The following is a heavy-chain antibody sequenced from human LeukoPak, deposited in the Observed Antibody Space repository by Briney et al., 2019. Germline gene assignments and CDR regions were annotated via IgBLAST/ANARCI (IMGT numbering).Heavy chain of an antibody. V-gene: IGHV3-21*01. Sequence: GGSLRLSCAASGFTFSCYSMNWVRQAPGKGLEWVSSISSSSSYIYYADSVKGRFTISRDNAKNSLYLQMNSLRAEDTAVYYCARDMEEQWPSDAFDIWGQGTMVTVSS. J-gene: IGHJ3*02. CDR2: ISSSSSYI. CDR3: ARDMEEQWPSDAFDI. CDR1: GFTFSCYS. D-gene: IGHD6-19*01.